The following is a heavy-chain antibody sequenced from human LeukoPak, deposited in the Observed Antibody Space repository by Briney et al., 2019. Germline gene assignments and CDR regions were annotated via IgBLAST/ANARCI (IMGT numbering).Heavy chain of an antibody. D-gene: IGHD6-19*01. CDR3: AKALVLTVAGTYYVDH. CDR1: GFDFGDYN. V-gene: IGHV3-30*02. CDR2: IRFDESRT. Sequence: GGSLRLSCSASGFDFGDYNMIWFRHAPGKGLESVAFIRFDESRTFYGDSVKGRFIISRDNSENTLFLHMHSLRPEDTAVYYCAKALVLTVAGTYYVDHWGQGTLVTVSS. J-gene: IGHJ4*02.